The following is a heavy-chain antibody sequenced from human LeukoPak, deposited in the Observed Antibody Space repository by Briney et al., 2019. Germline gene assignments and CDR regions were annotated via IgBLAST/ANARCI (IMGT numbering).Heavy chain of an antibody. Sequence: GGSLRLSCAASGFTSSDYYMSWIRQAPGKGLEWVSYISSSGSTIYYADSVKGRFTISRDNAKNSLYLQMNSLRAEDTAVYYCARRPYYDFWSGSYYFDYWGQGTLVTVSS. V-gene: IGHV3-11*04. D-gene: IGHD3-3*01. CDR2: ISSSGSTI. CDR3: ARRPYYDFWSGSYYFDY. CDR1: GFTSSDYY. J-gene: IGHJ4*02.